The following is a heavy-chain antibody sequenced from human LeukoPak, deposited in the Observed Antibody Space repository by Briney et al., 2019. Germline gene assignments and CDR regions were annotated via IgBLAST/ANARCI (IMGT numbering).Heavy chain of an antibody. CDR1: GFTFSSYW. D-gene: IGHD3-9*01. Sequence: GGSLRLSCVASGFTFSSYWMTWVRQVPGKGLEWVANIKHDGSETYYVDSVKGRFTISRDNTKNSLYLQMNSLRAEDTAVYYCARGEEYDTLTGYLGGSYYWGQGTLVTVSS. J-gene: IGHJ4*02. CDR3: ARGEEYDTLTGYLGGSYY. V-gene: IGHV3-7*01. CDR2: IKHDGSET.